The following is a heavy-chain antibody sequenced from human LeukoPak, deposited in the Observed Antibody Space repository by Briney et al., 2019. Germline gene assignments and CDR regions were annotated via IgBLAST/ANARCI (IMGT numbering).Heavy chain of an antibody. J-gene: IGHJ4*02. CDR3: ARDRALYDSRRGYYYTEDDY. CDR1: GFTFSNYW. Sequence: PGGSLRLSCAASGFTFSNYWMSWVRQAPGKGLEWVANINQDGSEKYSVDSVKGRFTISRDNAKSSVFLQMNSLRVDDTAVYYCARDRALYDSRRGYYYTEDDYWGQGTLVTVSS. V-gene: IGHV3-7*01. CDR2: INQDGSEK. D-gene: IGHD3-22*01.